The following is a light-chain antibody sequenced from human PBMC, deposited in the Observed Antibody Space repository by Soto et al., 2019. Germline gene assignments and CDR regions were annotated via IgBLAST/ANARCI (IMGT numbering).Light chain of an antibody. CDR1: QRLGRY. CDR2: DAS. Sequence: DIVLTQSPDTLSLSPGESSTLSFRASQRLGRYLAWYQQKPGQAPRLLIYDASHRATGIPVRFSGSGSESDFTLTISSLEPEDFAVYYCQQRSYPITLGQGTRLEI. CDR3: QQRSYPIT. V-gene: IGKV3-11*01. J-gene: IGKJ5*01.